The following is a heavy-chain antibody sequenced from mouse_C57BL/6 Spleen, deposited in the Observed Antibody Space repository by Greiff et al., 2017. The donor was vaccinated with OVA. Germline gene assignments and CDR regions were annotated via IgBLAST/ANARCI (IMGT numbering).Heavy chain of an antibody. CDR2: IDPSDSYT. CDR3: ARLTTVVAPPFDS. V-gene: IGHV1-69*01. D-gene: IGHD1-1*01. J-gene: IGHJ2*01. Sequence: QVQLQQPGAELVMPGASVKLSCKASGYTFTSYWMHWVKQRPGQGLEWIGEIDPSDSYTNYNQKFKGKSTLTVDKSSSTAYMQLSSLTSEDSSVYYFARLTTVVAPPFDSWGQGTTLTVSS. CDR1: GYTFTSYW.